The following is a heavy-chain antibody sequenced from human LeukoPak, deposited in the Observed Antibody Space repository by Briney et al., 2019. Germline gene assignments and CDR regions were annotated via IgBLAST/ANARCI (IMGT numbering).Heavy chain of an antibody. J-gene: IGHJ4*02. CDR1: GGSFSGYY. CDR3: ARGGYNIDWMKDAPDY. Sequence: SETLSLTCGVYGGSFSGYYYNWIRQSPGKGLEWIAEINHLGSTNYNPSLQSRVAISIDTSKNQFSLNLVSVTAADTAVYYCARGGYNIDWMKDAPDYWGQGTLVTVPS. V-gene: IGHV4-34*01. CDR2: INHLGST. D-gene: IGHD3-9*01.